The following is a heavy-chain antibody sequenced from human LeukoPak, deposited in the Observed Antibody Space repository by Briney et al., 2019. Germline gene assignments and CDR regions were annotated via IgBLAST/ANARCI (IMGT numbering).Heavy chain of an antibody. CDR2: LSGSGANT. CDR3: AKGVGCSGGTCYSGHGMDV. V-gene: IGHV3-23*01. D-gene: IGHD2-15*01. Sequence: GGSLRLSCAASGFTFSGYAMSWVRQAPGKGLEWVSALSGSGANTYYADSVKGRFTISRDNSKNTLYLQVNSLRAEDTAVYYCAKGVGCSGGTCYSGHGMDVWGQGTTVTVSS. J-gene: IGHJ6*02. CDR1: GFTFSGYA.